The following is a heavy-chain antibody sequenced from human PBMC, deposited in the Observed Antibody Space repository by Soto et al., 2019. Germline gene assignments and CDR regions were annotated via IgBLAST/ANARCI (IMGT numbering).Heavy chain of an antibody. D-gene: IGHD2-15*01. J-gene: IGHJ3*01. CDR3: ARARWYDAFDV. CDR1: GFFISSGHY. V-gene: IGHV4-38-2*01. CDR2: ILHGGNT. Sequence: NPSETLSLTCAASGFFISSGHYWGWILKPPGKGLEWIGSILHGGNTYYNPSLKSRVTISVDMSKNQCSLKLNSVTAADTAVYYCARARWYDAFDVWGQGTVVTDS.